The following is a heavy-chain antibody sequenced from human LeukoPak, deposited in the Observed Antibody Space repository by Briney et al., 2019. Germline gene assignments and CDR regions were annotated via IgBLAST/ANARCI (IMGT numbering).Heavy chain of an antibody. V-gene: IGHV4-59*11. CDR1: GGSISGHY. CDR2: LHYTGST. J-gene: IGHJ5*02. D-gene: IGHD3-16*01. CDR3: ARLHALGAEEFDP. Sequence: SETLSLTCTVSGGSISGHYWSWIRQPPGKRLEWIGYLHYTGSTNYNPSLNSRITMSVDTPNNQFSLRLTSVTAAVTAVYYCARLHALGAEEFDPWGQGALVTVSS.